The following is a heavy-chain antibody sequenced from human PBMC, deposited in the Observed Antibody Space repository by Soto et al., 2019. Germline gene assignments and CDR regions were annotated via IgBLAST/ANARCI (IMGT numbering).Heavy chain of an antibody. CDR3: AREDIELIPGFDY. CDR2: ISYDGSYK. V-gene: IGHV3-30-3*01. J-gene: IGHJ4*01. Sequence: PGGSLRLSCTASGFTFNSHTMHWVRQAPGEGLEWVAVISYDGSYKFYADSVKGRFTISRDNAKSSLYLQMNSLRVEDTAVYYCAREDIELIPGFDYWGQGTLVTVSS. CDR1: GFTFNSHT. D-gene: IGHD2-8*01.